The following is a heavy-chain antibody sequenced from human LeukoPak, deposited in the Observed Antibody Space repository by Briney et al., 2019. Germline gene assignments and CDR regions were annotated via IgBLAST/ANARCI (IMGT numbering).Heavy chain of an antibody. J-gene: IGHJ4*02. V-gene: IGHV3-9*01. D-gene: IGHD3-22*01. Sequence: GGSLRLSCAASGFTFDDYAMHWVRQAPGKGLEWVSGISWNSGSIGYADSVKGRFTISRDNAKNSLYLQMNSLRAEDTALYYCAATYYYNSSGYYGKYDYWGQGTLVTVSS. CDR2: ISWNSGSI. CDR3: AATYYYNSSGYYGKYDY. CDR1: GFTFDDYA.